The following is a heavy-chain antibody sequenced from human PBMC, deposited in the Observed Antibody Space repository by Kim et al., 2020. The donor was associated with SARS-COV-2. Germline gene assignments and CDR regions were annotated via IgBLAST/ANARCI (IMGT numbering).Heavy chain of an antibody. D-gene: IGHD5-12*01. J-gene: IGHJ4*02. V-gene: IGHV4-34*01. CDR2: IDHSGST. Sequence: SETLSLTCAVYGGSFSGYYWSWIRQPPGKGLEWIGEIDHSGSTNYNPSLKSRVTISVDTSKNQFSLKLSSVTAADTAVYYCARGGGWLQSSGAVGYWGQGTLVTVSS. CDR1: GGSFSGYY. CDR3: ARGGGWLQSSGAVGY.